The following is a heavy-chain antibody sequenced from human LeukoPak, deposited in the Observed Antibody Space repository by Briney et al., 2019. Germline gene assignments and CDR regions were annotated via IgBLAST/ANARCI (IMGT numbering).Heavy chain of an antibody. CDR1: GGSISSYY. CDR3: ARVRVSSGWYIDY. J-gene: IGHJ4*02. CDR2: IYYSGST. D-gene: IGHD6-19*01. Sequence: SETLSLTCTVSGGSISSYYWSWIRQPPGKGLEWIGYIYYSGSTNSNPSLKSRVTIPVDTAKNQFSLKLSSVTAADTAVYYCARVRVSSGWYIDYWGQGTLVTVSS. V-gene: IGHV4-59*01.